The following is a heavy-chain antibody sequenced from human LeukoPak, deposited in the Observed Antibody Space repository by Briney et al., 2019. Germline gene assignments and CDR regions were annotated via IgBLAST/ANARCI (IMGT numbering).Heavy chain of an antibody. J-gene: IGHJ4*02. Sequence: ASVKVSCKASGYTFTSYGISWVRQAPGQGLQWMGWIRGYNDNTNTVQKLQGRVTMTIDTSTNTAYMELMSLRSDDTAVYYCARDRHGYSDFDYWGQGTLVTVSS. CDR2: IRGYNDNT. V-gene: IGHV1-18*01. D-gene: IGHD5-24*01. CDR3: ARDRHGYSDFDY. CDR1: GYTFTSYG.